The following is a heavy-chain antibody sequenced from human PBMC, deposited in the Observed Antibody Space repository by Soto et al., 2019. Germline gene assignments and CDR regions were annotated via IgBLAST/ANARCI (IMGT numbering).Heavy chain of an antibody. CDR2: IYYSGST. CDR1: GGSISSYY. CDR3: ARHWSSSFSYYYYYMDV. Sequence: QVQLQESGPGLVKPSETLSLTCTVSGGSISSYYWSWIRQPPGKGLEWIGYIYYSGSTNYNPSLKSRVTISVDTSKNQFSVKLSSVTAADTAVYYCARHWSSSFSYYYYYMDVWGKGTTVTVSS. D-gene: IGHD6-13*01. J-gene: IGHJ6*03. V-gene: IGHV4-59*08.